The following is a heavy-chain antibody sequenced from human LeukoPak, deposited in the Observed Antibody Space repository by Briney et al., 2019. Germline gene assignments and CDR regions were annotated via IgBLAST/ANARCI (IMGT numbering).Heavy chain of an antibody. D-gene: IGHD3-10*01. V-gene: IGHV4-34*01. CDR2: INHSGST. J-gene: IGHJ3*02. CDR1: GGSFSGYY. CDR3: ARGRVYYYGAGAAAFDI. Sequence: SETLSLTCAVYGGSFSGYYWSWIRQPPGKGLEWIGEINHSGSTNYNPSLKSRVTISVDTSKNQFSLKLSSVTAADTAVYYCARGRVYYYGAGAAAFDICGQGTMVTVSS.